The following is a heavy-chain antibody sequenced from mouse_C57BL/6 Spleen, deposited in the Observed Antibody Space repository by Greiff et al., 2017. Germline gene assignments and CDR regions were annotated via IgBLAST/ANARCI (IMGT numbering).Heavy chain of an antibody. J-gene: IGHJ2*01. V-gene: IGHV1-42*01. Sequence: EVQLQQSGPELVKPGASVKISCKASGYSFTGYYMNWVKQSPEKSLEWIGEINPSAGGTTYNQKFKAKATLTVDKSSSTAYMQLKSLTSEDSAVYYCERQYGFDYWGQGTTLTVSS. CDR1: GYSFTGYY. CDR2: INPSAGGT. CDR3: ERQYGFDY. D-gene: IGHD6-1*01.